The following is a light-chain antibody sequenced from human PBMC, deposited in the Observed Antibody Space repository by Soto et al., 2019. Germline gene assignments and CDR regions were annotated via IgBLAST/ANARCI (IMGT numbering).Light chain of an antibody. J-gene: IGLJ1*01. CDR3: AAWDDSLNDYV. V-gene: IGLV1-44*01. CDR2: SNN. Sequence: QSVLTQPLSASGTPGQRVTIACSGSSSNIGSNTVNWYQQLPGTAPKLLIYSNNQRTSGVPDRFSGSKSGTSASLAISGLQSEDEADYYCAAWDDSLNDYVFGTGTTLTVL. CDR1: SSNIGSNT.